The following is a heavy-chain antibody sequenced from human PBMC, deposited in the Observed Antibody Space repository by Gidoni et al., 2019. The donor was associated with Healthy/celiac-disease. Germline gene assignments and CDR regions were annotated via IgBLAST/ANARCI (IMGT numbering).Heavy chain of an antibody. CDR3: AKDRQWLSNYYGMDV. J-gene: IGHJ6*02. D-gene: IGHD6-19*01. CDR2: ISYDGSNK. Sequence: QVQLVESGGGVVQPGRSLKLSCAASGFTFSSYGMHWVRQAPGKGLEWVAVISYDGSNKYYADSVKGRFTISRDNSKNTLYLQMNSLRAEDTAVYYCAKDRQWLSNYYGMDVWGQGTTVTVSS. V-gene: IGHV3-30*18. CDR1: GFTFSSYG.